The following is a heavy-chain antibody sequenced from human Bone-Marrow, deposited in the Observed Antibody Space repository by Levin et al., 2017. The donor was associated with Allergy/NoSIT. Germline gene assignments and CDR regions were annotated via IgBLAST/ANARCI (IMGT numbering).Heavy chain of an antibody. V-gene: IGHV3-74*01. CDR1: GFTFSSYW. Sequence: GGSLRLSCAASGFTFSSYWMHWVRQAPGKGLVWVSRINSDGSSTSYADSVKGRFTISRDNAKNTLYLQMNSLRAEDTAVYYCAREQTSGWYDDWFDPWGQGTLVTVSS. CDR3: AREQTSGWYDDWFDP. J-gene: IGHJ5*02. CDR2: INSDGSST. D-gene: IGHD6-19*01.